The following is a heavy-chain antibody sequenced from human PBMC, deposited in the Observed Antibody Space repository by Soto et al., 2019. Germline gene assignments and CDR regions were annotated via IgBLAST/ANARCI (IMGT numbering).Heavy chain of an antibody. CDR2: INPKSGGT. CDR1: GYTFTGYY. Sequence: RASVKVSCKTSGYTFTGYYMHWVRQAPGQGLEWMGWINPKSGGTDYAQKFQGRVSMTRDTSSSSAYMELSSLRSDDTAVYYCAKANSGDDDEFDYWGQGTRVTVSS. J-gene: IGHJ4*02. CDR3: AKANSGDDDEFDY. D-gene: IGHD5-12*01. V-gene: IGHV1-2*02.